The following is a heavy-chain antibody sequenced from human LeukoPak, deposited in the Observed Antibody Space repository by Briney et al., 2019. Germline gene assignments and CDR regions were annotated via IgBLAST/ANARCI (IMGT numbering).Heavy chain of an antibody. CDR1: GGTFSSYA. CDR2: IIPIIGIA. V-gene: IGHV1-69*04. Sequence: SVKVSCKASGGTFSSYAISWVRQAPGQGLEWMGRIIPIIGIANYAQKFQGRVTITADKSTSTAYMELSSLRSEDTAVYYCARGYCSGGSCYSPSNNWFDPWGQGTLDTVSS. J-gene: IGHJ5*02. D-gene: IGHD2-15*01. CDR3: ARGYCSGGSCYSPSNNWFDP.